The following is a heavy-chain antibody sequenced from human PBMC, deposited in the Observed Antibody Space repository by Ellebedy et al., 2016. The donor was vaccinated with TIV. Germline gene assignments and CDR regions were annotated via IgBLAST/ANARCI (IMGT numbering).Heavy chain of an antibody. CDR1: GFTFNTYT. Sequence: GESLKISXVASGFTFNTYTMNWVRQAPGKGLEWVSAISGSGVSTYYADSVKGQFTISRDNSKNTVYLQMNSLGGEDTAEYYCAISWFGGSGSRTSDYWGQGILVTVSS. J-gene: IGHJ4*02. CDR3: AISWFGGSGSRTSDY. D-gene: IGHD3-10*01. CDR2: ISGSGVST. V-gene: IGHV3-23*01.